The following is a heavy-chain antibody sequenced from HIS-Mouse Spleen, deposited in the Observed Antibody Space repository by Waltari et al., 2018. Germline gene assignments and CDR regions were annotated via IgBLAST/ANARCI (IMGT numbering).Heavy chain of an antibody. CDR2: IIPILGIA. J-gene: IGHJ3*02. V-gene: IGHV1-69*04. CDR1: GGTFSSYA. Sequence: QVQLVQSGAEVKKPGSSVKVSCKASGGTFSSYAISWVRQAPGQGLEWMGRIIPILGIANYAQKFQGRVTITADKSTSTAYMELSSLRSEDTAVYYCARDKGIAAASAFDIWCQGTMVTVSS. CDR3: ARDKGIAAASAFDI. D-gene: IGHD6-13*01.